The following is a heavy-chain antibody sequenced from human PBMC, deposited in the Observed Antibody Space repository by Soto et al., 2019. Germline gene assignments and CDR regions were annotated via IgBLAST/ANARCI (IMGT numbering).Heavy chain of an antibody. J-gene: IGHJ6*02. Sequence: QVHLVQSGAEVKKPGASVNVSCKTSGYTFTRNGISWVRQAPGQGLEWMGWISPNSGNIKYAQKLQGRVIMTTDTSTSTAYMELRSLSSADTAVYYCVKDRDSNSWPSRDVWGPGTTVTVSS. D-gene: IGHD3-22*01. CDR3: VKDRDSNSWPSRDV. CDR2: ISPNSGNI. CDR1: GYTFTRNG. V-gene: IGHV1-18*01.